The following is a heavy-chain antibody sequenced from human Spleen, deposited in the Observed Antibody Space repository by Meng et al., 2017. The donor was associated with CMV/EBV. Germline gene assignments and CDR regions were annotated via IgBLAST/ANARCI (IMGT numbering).Heavy chain of an antibody. CDR1: GLTVSSNY. V-gene: IGHV3-66*02. J-gene: IGHJ4*02. Sequence: GGSLRLSCAASGLTVSSNYMTWVRQAPGKGLEWVSTIHSDATTDYADSVKGRFTVSRDNTRNTVNLQMNSLTTEETALYFCARLTAGHWGQGTMVTVSS. CDR2: IHSDATT. CDR3: ARLTAGH.